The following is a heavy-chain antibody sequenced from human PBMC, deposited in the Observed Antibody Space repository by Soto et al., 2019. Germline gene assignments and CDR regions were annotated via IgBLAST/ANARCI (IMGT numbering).Heavy chain of an antibody. CDR2: TYPGDHES. J-gene: IGHJ4*01. CDR3: SGSPRPSPFFD. Sequence: PGESLKIACLCSGHTLSNFLDGWVRQLPGQGLEWMGITYPGDHESRYSPSFHGKVTISAEKSIKTAYLQWNSLEASDSAFYFRSGSPRPSPFFD. CDR1: GHTLSNFL. V-gene: IGHV5-51*01. D-gene: IGHD3-10*01.